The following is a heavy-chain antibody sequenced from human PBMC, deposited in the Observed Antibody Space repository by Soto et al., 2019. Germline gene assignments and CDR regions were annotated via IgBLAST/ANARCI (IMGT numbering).Heavy chain of an antibody. V-gene: IGHV1-18*04. J-gene: IGHJ6*02. D-gene: IGHD2-2*02. CDR3: ARDRVCSSTSCYMNYYYYGMDV. Sequence: ASVKVSCKASGYTFTSYGISWVRQAPGQGLEWMGWISAYNGNTNYAQKLQGRVTMTTDTSTSTAYMELRSLRSDDTAVYYCARDRVCSSTSCYMNYYYYGMDVWGQGTTVTVSS. CDR1: GYTFTSYG. CDR2: ISAYNGNT.